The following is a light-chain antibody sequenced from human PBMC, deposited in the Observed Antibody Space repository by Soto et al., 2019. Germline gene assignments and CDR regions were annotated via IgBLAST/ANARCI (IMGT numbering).Light chain of an antibody. J-gene: IGKJ1*01. Sequence: GDRVTITCRASQSISSWLAWYQQKPGKAPKFLIYDASNLESGVPSRFSGSGSGTEFTLTISSLQPDDFVTYYCQQYSSYWTFGQGTKVDSK. CDR2: DAS. CDR1: QSISSW. V-gene: IGKV1-5*01. CDR3: QQYSSYWT.